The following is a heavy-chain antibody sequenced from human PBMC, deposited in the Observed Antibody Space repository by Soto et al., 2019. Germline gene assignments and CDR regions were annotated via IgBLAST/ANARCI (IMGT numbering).Heavy chain of an antibody. CDR2: IIPILGIA. D-gene: IGHD5-12*01. CDR1: GGTFSSYT. J-gene: IGHJ4*02. Sequence: GASVKVSCKASGGTFSSYTISWVRQAPGQWLEWMGRIIPILGIANYAQKFQGRVTITADKSTSTAYMELSSLRSEDTAVYYCARSEYSGYDSSYYFDYWGQGTLVTVSS. CDR3: ARSEYSGYDSSYYFDY. V-gene: IGHV1-69*02.